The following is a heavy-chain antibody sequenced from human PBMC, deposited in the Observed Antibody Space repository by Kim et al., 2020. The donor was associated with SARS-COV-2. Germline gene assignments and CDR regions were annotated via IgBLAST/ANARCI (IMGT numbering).Heavy chain of an antibody. CDR3: ARAVVAGYYFDY. Sequence: SETLSLTCTVSGGSISSYYWSWIRQPPGKGLEWIGYIYYSGSTNYNPSLKSRVTISVDTSKNQFSLKLSSVTAADTAVYYCARAVVAGYYFDYWGQGTLV. CDR2: IYYSGST. J-gene: IGHJ4*02. V-gene: IGHV4-59*01. CDR1: GGSISSYY. D-gene: IGHD2-21*01.